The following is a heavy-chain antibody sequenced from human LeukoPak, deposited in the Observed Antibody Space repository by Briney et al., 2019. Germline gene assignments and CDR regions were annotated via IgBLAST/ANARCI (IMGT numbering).Heavy chain of an antibody. CDR2: VDPSDSDT. Sequence: GEPLKISCKVPGYKFTDYWIGWVRQMPGQGLEWMGIVDPSDSDTRYSPPLQGQVTIPADNAITTAYLQWSTVEASDTAMYYCVRLGPSRYYFDYWGQGTQVTVSS. V-gene: IGHV5-51*01. D-gene: IGHD3-3*01. CDR1: GYKFTDYW. CDR3: VRLGPSRYYFDY. J-gene: IGHJ4*02.